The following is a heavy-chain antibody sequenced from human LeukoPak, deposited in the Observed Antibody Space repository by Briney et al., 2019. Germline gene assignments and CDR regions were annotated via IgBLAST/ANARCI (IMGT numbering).Heavy chain of an antibody. CDR2: IYCDHDK. CDR1: GFSLSSSAVS. CDR3: AHRLAARQENGRPDYLYY. J-gene: IGHJ4*02. V-gene: IGHV2-5*02. D-gene: IGHD6-13*01. Sequence: GPTLVNPTETLTLTCTFSGFSLSSSAVSVGWIRQRPGKALEWLAFIYCDHDKGDSSSLKSRLTITQDNTQIKAVHTMTTMVPVDTPTYYRAHRLAARQENGRPDYLYYWGQGTLLTVFS.